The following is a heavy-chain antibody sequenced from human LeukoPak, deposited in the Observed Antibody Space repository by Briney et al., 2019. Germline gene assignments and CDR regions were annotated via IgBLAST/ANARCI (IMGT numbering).Heavy chain of an antibody. Sequence: GASVKVSCKASGYTFISYGISWVRQAPGQGLEWMGWISAYNGNTNYAQKLQGRVTMTTDTSTSTAYMELRSLRSDDTAVYYCARDPGISDLYYYYYYGMDVWGQGTTVTVSS. V-gene: IGHV1-18*01. J-gene: IGHJ6*02. D-gene: IGHD1-14*01. CDR3: ARDPGISDLYYYYYYGMDV. CDR1: GYTFISYG. CDR2: ISAYNGNT.